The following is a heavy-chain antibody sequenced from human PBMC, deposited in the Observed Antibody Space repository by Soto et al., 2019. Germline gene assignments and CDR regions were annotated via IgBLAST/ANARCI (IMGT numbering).Heavy chain of an antibody. CDR2: IIPIFGTA. Sequence: QVQLVQSGAEVKKPGSSVKVSCKASGGTFSSYAISWVRQAPGQGLEWMGGIIPIFGTANYAQKFQGRVTITADESTSTAYMELSSLRSEDTAVYYCARYQGAAAGTAYYYYGMDVWGQGTTVTVSS. CDR1: GGTFSSYA. J-gene: IGHJ6*02. D-gene: IGHD6-13*01. CDR3: ARYQGAAAGTAYYYYGMDV. V-gene: IGHV1-69*01.